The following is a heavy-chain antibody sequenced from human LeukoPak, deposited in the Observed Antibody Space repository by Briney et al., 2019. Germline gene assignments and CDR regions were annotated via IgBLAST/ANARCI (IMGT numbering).Heavy chain of an antibody. J-gene: IGHJ6*03. CDR1: GFTFDDYI. Sequence: GGSLRLSCAASGFTFDDYIMHWVRQAPGKGLEWVSLISWDGDTTYYADSVKGRFTISRDNAKNSLYLQMNSLRAEDTAVYYCARDQNYYGSGSQNYYYYYYMDVWGKGTTVTVSS. CDR2: ISWDGDTT. CDR3: ARDQNYYGSGSQNYYYYYYMDV. V-gene: IGHV3-43*01. D-gene: IGHD3-10*01.